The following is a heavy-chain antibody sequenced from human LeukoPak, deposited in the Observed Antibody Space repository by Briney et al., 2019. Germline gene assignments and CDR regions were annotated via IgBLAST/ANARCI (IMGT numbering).Heavy chain of an antibody. CDR1: GFTVSSYS. CDR2: ISSSSSYI. CDR3: ARDRWGYEESDY. J-gene: IGHJ4*02. D-gene: IGHD5-12*01. V-gene: IGHV3-21*01. Sequence: PGGSLRLSCAASGFTVSSYSMNWVRQAPGKGLEWVSSISSSSSYIYYADSVKGRFTISGDNAKNSLYLQMNSLRAEDTAVYYCARDRWGYEESDYWGQGTLVTVSS.